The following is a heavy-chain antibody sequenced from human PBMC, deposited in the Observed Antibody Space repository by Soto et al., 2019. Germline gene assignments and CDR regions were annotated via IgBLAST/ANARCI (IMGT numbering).Heavy chain of an antibody. CDR1: GFTFSNAW. Sequence: GGSLRLSCAASGFTFSNAWMSWVRQAPGKGLEWVGRIKSKTDGGTTDYAAPVKGRFTISRDDSKNTLYLQMNSLKTEDTAVYYCNESSLVGATSFDYWGQGTLVTVSS. V-gene: IGHV3-15*01. J-gene: IGHJ4*02. CDR2: IKSKTDGGTT. D-gene: IGHD1-26*01. CDR3: NESSLVGATSFDY.